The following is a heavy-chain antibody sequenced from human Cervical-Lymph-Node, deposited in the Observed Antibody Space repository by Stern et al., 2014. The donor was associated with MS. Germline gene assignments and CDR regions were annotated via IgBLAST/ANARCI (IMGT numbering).Heavy chain of an antibody. CDR3: ARVGTSDFYDH. Sequence: QVQLVQSGGDLVTPGGSLRLSCETSGFNFTDYYMNWIRQAPGKGLEWVAYTSGTGITVFDADSVKGRFTISRDNAKNSVYLQMNSLRADDTAVYYCARVGTSDFYDHWGQGTLVTVSS. CDR2: TSGTGITV. J-gene: IGHJ4*02. CDR1: GFNFTDYY. V-gene: IGHV3-11*01. D-gene: IGHD2-2*01.